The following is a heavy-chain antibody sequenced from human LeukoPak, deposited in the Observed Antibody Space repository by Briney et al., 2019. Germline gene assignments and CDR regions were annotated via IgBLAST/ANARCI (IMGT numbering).Heavy chain of an antibody. Sequence: PGGSLRLPCVAPGLTFSNYDTNWVRQVPGKGLEWVSYISNSGSSKYNVDSVKGRFTISRDNAKNSLYLQMNSLRGADTAVYYCASVTVTGGSLSDYWGQGTLVTVSS. V-gene: IGHV3-48*03. CDR2: ISNSGSSK. D-gene: IGHD2-15*01. J-gene: IGHJ4*02. CDR3: ASVTVTGGSLSDY. CDR1: GLTFSNYD.